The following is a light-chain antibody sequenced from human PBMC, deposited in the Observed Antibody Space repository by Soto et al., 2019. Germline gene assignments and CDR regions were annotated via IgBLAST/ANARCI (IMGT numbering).Light chain of an antibody. Sequence: EIVLTQSPGTLSLSPGERATLSCRASQSVSSSYLAWYQQKPGQAPRLLIYGASSRATGIPDRFSGSGSGTDFTLTISRLEPEDFAVYYCQREETFGQGTKLEIK. V-gene: IGKV3-20*01. CDR3: QREET. CDR2: GAS. CDR1: QSVSSSY. J-gene: IGKJ2*01.